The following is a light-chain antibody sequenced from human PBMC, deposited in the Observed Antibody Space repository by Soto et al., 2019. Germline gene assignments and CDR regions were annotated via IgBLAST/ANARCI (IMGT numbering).Light chain of an antibody. J-gene: IGKJ4*01. CDR2: GTS. CDR1: QSLSSIN. V-gene: IGKV3D-20*02. Sequence: EIVLTQSPAYLSMSPWKSATLSCRASQSLSSINLAWFQQKPGQAPRLLIYGTSSRATGIPDRFSGSGSGTDFTLTISSLEPEEFAFYYCQQRNSWPLTVGGGTKVDIK. CDR3: QQRNSWPLT.